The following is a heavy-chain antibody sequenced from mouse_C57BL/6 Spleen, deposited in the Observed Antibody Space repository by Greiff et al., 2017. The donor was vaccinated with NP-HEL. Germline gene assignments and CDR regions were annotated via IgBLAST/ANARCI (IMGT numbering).Heavy chain of an antibody. CDR2: ISSGSRTI. Sequence: EVKLVESGGGLVKPGGSLKLSCAASGFTFSDYEMHWVRQALEKGLEWVAYISSGSRTIYYADTEKGRFTISRDNAKNTLFLQMTMLRSEYTAIYYCSRVEGYYRHYYAMDYWGQGTSVTVSS. J-gene: IGHJ4*01. V-gene: IGHV5-17*01. D-gene: IGHD1-1*02. CDR1: GFTFSDYE. CDR3: SRVEGYYRHYYAMDY.